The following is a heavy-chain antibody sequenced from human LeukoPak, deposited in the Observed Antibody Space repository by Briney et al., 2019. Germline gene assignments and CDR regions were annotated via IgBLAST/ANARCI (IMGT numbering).Heavy chain of an antibody. Sequence: GASVKVSCKASGYTFTGYYMHWVRQAPGQGPEWMGWINPISGGTKYAQKFQGRVTMTSDTSSSTAYMELSRLRSDDTAVYYCARAECSSGSCSNDYWGQGTLVTVSS. V-gene: IGHV1-2*02. CDR1: GYTFTGYY. CDR2: INPISGGT. D-gene: IGHD2-15*01. J-gene: IGHJ4*02. CDR3: ARAECSSGSCSNDY.